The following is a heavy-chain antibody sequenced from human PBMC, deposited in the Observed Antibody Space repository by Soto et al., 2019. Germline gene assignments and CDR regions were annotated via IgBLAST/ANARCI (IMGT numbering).Heavy chain of an antibody. J-gene: IGHJ4*02. D-gene: IGHD2-21*02. CDR2: ISGSGGNT. V-gene: IGHV3-23*01. CDR1: GFTFRSYA. Sequence: VQLLESGGGLVQPGGSLRLSCAASGFTFRSYAMSWVRQAPGKGLEWVSAISGSGGNTYYADYVKGRFTISRDNSKNSLYLQMISLRGEDTAVYYWAKPERPLAYCGGDCYFGYWGQGTLVTVSS. CDR3: AKPERPLAYCGGDCYFGY.